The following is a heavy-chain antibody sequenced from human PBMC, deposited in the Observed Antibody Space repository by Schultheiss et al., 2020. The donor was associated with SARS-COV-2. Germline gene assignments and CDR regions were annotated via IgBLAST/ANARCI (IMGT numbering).Heavy chain of an antibody. Sequence: GESLKISCEASGFAFGSYTMNWVRQAPGKGLQWVANIKQDGSVEHYVDSVRGRFIISRDNAKNSLDLQMNSLRVDDTAVYYCVKEGEEMGTSWGQGTLVTVSS. CDR2: IKQDGSVE. V-gene: IGHV3-7*03. D-gene: IGHD5-24*01. CDR1: GFAFGSYT. CDR3: VKEGEEMGTS. J-gene: IGHJ4*02.